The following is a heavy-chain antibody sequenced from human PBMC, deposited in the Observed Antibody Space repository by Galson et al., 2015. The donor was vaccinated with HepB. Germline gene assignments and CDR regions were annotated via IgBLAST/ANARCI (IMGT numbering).Heavy chain of an antibody. CDR1: GFTFSSYG. V-gene: IGHV3-30*18. CDR3: AKGVGATPYYYGMDV. D-gene: IGHD1-26*01. J-gene: IGHJ6*02. Sequence: SLRLSCAASGFTFSSYGMHWVRQAPGKGLEWVAVISYDGSNKYYADSVKGRFTISRDNSKNTLYLQMNSLRAEDTAVYYCAKGVGATPYYYGMDVWGQGTTVTVSS. CDR2: ISYDGSNK.